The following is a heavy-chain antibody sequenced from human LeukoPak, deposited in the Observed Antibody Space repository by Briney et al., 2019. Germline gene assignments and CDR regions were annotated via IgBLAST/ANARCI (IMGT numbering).Heavy chain of an antibody. D-gene: IGHD3-3*01. CDR1: GFTFSSYA. J-gene: IGHJ5*02. CDR3: AKEDRRITIFGVVTNWFDP. V-gene: IGHV3-23*01. CDR2: ISGSGGST. Sequence: GGSLRLSCAASGFTFSSYAMSWVRQAPGKGLEWVSAISGSGGSTYYADSVKGRFTISRDNSKNTLYLQMNSLRAEDTAVYYCAKEDRRITIFGVVTNWFDPWGQGTLVTVSS.